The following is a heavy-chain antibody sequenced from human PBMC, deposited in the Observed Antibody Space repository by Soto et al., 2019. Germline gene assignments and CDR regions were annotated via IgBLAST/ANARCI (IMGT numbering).Heavy chain of an antibody. D-gene: IGHD3-10*01. V-gene: IGHV4-59*01. CDR3: AVLLSGSYYYYFDY. J-gene: IGHJ4*02. CDR2: IYYSGST. Sequence: SETLSLTCTVSGGSISSYYWSWIRQPPGKGLEWIGYIYYSGSTNYNPSLKSRVTISVDTSKNQFPLKLSSVTAADTAVYYCAVLLSGSYYYYFDYWGQGTLVTVSS. CDR1: GGSISSYY.